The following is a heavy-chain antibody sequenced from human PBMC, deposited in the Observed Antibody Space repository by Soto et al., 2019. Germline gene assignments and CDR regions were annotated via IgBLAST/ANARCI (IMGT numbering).Heavy chain of an antibody. J-gene: IGHJ3*01. V-gene: IGHV3-23*04. Sequence: VQLVESGGDLTQPGGSLRLSCAASGFSVRGYGMSWVRQAPGKALEWVSGIRGRDDTTYYKDSVRGRFTISKDTSKNTLYLQMNCLRVEDTAVYYCEGSWTWGQGTMVTVSS. D-gene: IGHD3-10*01. CDR1: GFSVRGYG. CDR2: IRGRDDTT. CDR3: EGSWT.